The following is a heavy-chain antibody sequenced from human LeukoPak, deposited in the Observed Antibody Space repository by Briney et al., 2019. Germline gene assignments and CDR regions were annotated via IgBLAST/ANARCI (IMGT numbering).Heavy chain of an antibody. CDR3: ARLEMTTIIRFDY. Sequence: GESLKISCKGSGYSFTNYWIGWVRQMPGKGLEWMGIIYPGDSDTKYSPSFQGQVTISADKSISTVYLQWSCLKASDTAMYYCARLEMTTIIRFDYWGQGTLVTVSS. D-gene: IGHD5-24*01. J-gene: IGHJ4*02. CDR1: GYSFTNYW. CDR2: IYPGDSDT. V-gene: IGHV5-51*01.